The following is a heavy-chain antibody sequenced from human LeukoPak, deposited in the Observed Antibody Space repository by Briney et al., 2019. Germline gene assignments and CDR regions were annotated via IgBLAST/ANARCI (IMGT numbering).Heavy chain of an antibody. Sequence: SETLSLTCIVSGDAINSGGFYWSWIRQHPGKGLEWVGYIFYSGSTYYNPSLKSRLTISVDTSKNQFSLNLSSVTAADTAVYYCAREGSGPDYWGQGTLVTVSS. CDR2: IFYSGST. CDR3: AREGSGPDY. D-gene: IGHD2-15*01. V-gene: IGHV4-31*03. CDR1: GDAINSGGFY. J-gene: IGHJ4*02.